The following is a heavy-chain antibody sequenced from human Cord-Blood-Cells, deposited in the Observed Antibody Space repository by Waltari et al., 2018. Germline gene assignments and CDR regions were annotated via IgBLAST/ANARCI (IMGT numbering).Heavy chain of an antibody. CDR2: IYYSGST. J-gene: IGHJ2*01. CDR1: GGSISSGDYY. D-gene: IGHD3-9*01. CDR3: AREGLGFSYWYFDL. V-gene: IGHV4-30-4*01. Sequence: QVQLQESGPGLVKPSQTLSLTCTVPGGSISSGDYYWSWIRPPPGKGLEWIGYIYYSGSTYYYPSLKSRVTISVDTSKNQFSLKLSSVTAADTAVYHCAREGLGFSYWYFDLWGRGTLVTVSS.